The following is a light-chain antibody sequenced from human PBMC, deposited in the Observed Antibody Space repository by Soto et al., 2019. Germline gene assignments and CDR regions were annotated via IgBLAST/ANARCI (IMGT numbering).Light chain of an antibody. Sequence: QSVLTQPASVSGSPGQSITISCTGTSSDVGSYNLVSWFQQHPGKAPKLMIYEGSKRPSGVSNRFSGSKSGNTASLTISGLQAEDEADYYCSSYTSSAYVVFGGGTKLTVL. CDR2: EGS. V-gene: IGLV2-14*02. CDR3: SSYTSSAYVV. J-gene: IGLJ2*01. CDR1: SSDVGSYNL.